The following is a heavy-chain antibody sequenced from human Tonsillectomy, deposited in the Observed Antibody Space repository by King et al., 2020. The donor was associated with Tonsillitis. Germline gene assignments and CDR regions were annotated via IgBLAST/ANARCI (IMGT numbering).Heavy chain of an antibody. V-gene: IGHV3-30*18. Sequence: VQLVESGGGVVQPGRSLRLSCAASGFTFSSYGMHWVRQAPGKGLEWVAVISYDGSNKYYADSVKGRFTISRENSKNTLYLQMNSLRAEDTAVYYCAKSAHPYDYGDYPLLFDYWGAGTLVTVSS. CDR3: AKSAHPYDYGDYPLLFDY. CDR1: GFTFSSYG. CDR2: ISYDGSNK. J-gene: IGHJ4*02. D-gene: IGHD4-17*01.